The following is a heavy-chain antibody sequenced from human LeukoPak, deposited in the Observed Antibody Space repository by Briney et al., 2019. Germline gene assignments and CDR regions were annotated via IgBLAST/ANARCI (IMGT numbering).Heavy chain of an antibody. CDR3: ARGGISVRGINY. V-gene: IGHV3-30*04. D-gene: IGHD3-10*01. CDR1: GFTFSSYA. CDR2: ISYDGSNK. Sequence: GRSLRLSCAASGFTFSSYAMHWVRQAPGKGLEWVAVISYDGSNKYYADSVKGRFTISRDNSKNTLYLQMNSLRAEDTAVYYCARGGISVRGINYWGQGTLVTVSS. J-gene: IGHJ4*02.